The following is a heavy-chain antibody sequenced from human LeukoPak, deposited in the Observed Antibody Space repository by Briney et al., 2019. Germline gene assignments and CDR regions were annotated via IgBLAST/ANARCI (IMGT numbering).Heavy chain of an antibody. CDR2: INTNTGNP. J-gene: IGHJ4*02. V-gene: IGHV7-4-1*01. CDR1: GYTFTNYA. D-gene: IGHD3-10*01. CDR3: ARGSLWFGELSPY. Sequence: ASVKVSCKASGYTFTNYAMNWVRQAPGQGLEWMGWINTNTGNPTYAQGFTGRFVFSLDTSVSTAYLQIGSLKAEDTAVYYCARGSLWFGELSPYWGQGTLVTVSS.